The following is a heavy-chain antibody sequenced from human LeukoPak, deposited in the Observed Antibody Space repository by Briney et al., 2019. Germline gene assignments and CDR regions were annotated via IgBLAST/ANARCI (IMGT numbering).Heavy chain of an antibody. Sequence: SETLSVTCTVSGYSIISGYYWGWIRQRPGKGLEWIGSIYHSGSTYYTPSLKSRVTISVDTSKNQFSLKLSSVTAADTAVYYCARVRYYDFWSGYYRQDWFDPWGQGTLVTVSS. CDR1: GYSIISGYY. V-gene: IGHV4-38-2*02. D-gene: IGHD3-3*01. CDR2: IYHSGST. J-gene: IGHJ5*02. CDR3: ARVRYYDFWSGYYRQDWFDP.